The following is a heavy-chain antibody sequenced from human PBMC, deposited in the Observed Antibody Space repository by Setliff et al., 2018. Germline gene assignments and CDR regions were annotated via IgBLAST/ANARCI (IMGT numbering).Heavy chain of an antibody. V-gene: IGHV4-34*01. CDR1: GGSFSGYY. Sequence: SETLSLTCAVYGGSFSGYYWSWIRQPPGKGLEWIGEINHSGSTNYDPSLKSRVTISVDTSKNQFSLKLSSVTAADTAVYYCARKSRNIVVVPAAVIYYYYYYMDVWGKGTTGTVSS. D-gene: IGHD2-2*01. CDR3: ARKSRNIVVVPAAVIYYYYYYMDV. CDR2: INHSGST. J-gene: IGHJ6*03.